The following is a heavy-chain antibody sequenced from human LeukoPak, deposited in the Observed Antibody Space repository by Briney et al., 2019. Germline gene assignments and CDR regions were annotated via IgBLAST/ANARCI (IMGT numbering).Heavy chain of an antibody. J-gene: IGHJ4*02. D-gene: IGHD3-10*01. CDR2: VSVNGGTT. Sequence: GGSLRLSCAASGFTFSSCALSWVRQAPGKGLEWVSTVSVNGGTTYYADSVKGRFTISRDNSKNTLYLQMNSLRAEDTAVYFCAKELHGSGNYAFDYWGQETLVTVSS. CDR3: AKELHGSGNYAFDY. V-gene: IGHV3-23*01. CDR1: GFTFSSCA.